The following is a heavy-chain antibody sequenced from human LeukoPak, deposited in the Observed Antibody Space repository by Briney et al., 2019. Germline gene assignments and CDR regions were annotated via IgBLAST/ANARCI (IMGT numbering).Heavy chain of an antibody. CDR2: IWYDGSNT. CDR3: ASAMARGVITLPFDY. J-gene: IGHJ4*02. Sequence: PGGSLRLSCAASGFTFSSYGMHWVRQAPGKGLEWVAMIWYDGSNTYYADSVKGRFTISRDNSKNTLFLQMDSLRAEDTAVYYCASAMARGVITLPFDYWGQGTLVTVSS. D-gene: IGHD3-10*01. V-gene: IGHV3-33*01. CDR1: GFTFSSYG.